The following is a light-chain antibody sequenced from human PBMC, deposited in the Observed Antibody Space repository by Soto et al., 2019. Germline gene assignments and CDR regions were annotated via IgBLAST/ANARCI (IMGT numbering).Light chain of an antibody. CDR3: QQYGRTSRT. J-gene: IGKJ1*01. CDR2: GAS. CDR1: QSVSTNF. V-gene: IGKV3-20*01. Sequence: EIVLTQSPGTLSLSPGEGATLSCRASQSVSTNFFAWYQQKPGQAPRLLIYGASTRATGIPDRFSGSGSGKYFTLTISRLEPEDFAVYYYQQYGRTSRTFGQGTKVEIK.